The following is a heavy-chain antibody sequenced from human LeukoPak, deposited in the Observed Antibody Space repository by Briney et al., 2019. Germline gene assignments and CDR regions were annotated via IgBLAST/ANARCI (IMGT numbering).Heavy chain of an antibody. CDR1: GFTFSSYA. CDR3: AKGVDASGIYYYFCMDV. CDR2: ISGSGGGR. J-gene: IGHJ6*03. D-gene: IGHD3-16*01. Sequence: PGGSLRLSCAASGFTFSSYAMSWVRQAPGKGLEWVSGISGSGGGRYYADSVKGRFTISRDNSKNTLYLQMNNLRAEDTAVYYCAKGVDASGIYYYFCMDVWGKGTTVTVSS. V-gene: IGHV3-23*01.